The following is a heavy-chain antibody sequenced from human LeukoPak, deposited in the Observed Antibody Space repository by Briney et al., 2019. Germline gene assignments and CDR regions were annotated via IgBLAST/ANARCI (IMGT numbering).Heavy chain of an antibody. CDR3: AKQGSYCMDY. CDR2: RYDGSNK. CDR1: GFTFCSYN. V-gene: IGHV3-30*02. D-gene: IGHD3-10*01. J-gene: IGHJ4*02. Sequence: PGGSLRLSCAASGFTFCSYNIHWVRQAPGKGLEWIRYDGSNKYFADSVKGRFTISRDNSKNTLYLQMNSLRPEDTAVYYCAKQGSYCMDYWGQGTLVTVSS.